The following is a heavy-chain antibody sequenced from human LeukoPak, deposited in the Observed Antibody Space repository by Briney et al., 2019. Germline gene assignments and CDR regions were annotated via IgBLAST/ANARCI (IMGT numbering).Heavy chain of an antibody. CDR1: GGSISSYY. D-gene: IGHD6-25*01. V-gene: IGHV4-59*01. CDR2: TYYSGST. J-gene: IGHJ5*02. Sequence: SETLSLTCTVSGGSISSYYWSWIRQPPGKGLEWIGYTYYSGSTNYNPSLKSRVTISVDTSKNQFSLKLSSVTAADTAVYYCASHDGIAPASWGQGTLVTVSS. CDR3: ASHDGIAPAS.